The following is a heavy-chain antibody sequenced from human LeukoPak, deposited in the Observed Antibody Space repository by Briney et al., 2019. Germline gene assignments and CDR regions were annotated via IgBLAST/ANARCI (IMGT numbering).Heavy chain of an antibody. CDR2: IYYSGST. D-gene: IGHD2-15*01. Sequence: SETLPLTCTVSGGSISSYYWSWIRQPPGKGLEWIGYIYYSGSTNYNPSLKSRVTISVDTSKNQFSLKLSSVTAADTAVYYCARSLGYCSGGSCYSPQLRRSNWFDPWGQGTLVTVSS. V-gene: IGHV4-59*01. CDR1: GGSISSYY. CDR3: ARSLGYCSGGSCYSPQLRRSNWFDP. J-gene: IGHJ5*02.